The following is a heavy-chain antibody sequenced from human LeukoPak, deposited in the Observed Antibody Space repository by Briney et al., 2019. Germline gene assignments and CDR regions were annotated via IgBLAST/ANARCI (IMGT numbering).Heavy chain of an antibody. V-gene: IGHV3-48*01. Sequence: QPGGSLRLSCAASGFPFSDYSMNWVRQAPGKGLEWISYVVISGGNTKYADSVKGRFTISGDKAKNSLYLQMNSLRVEDTAVYYCARDTKYAFDNWGQGTLVTVSS. CDR2: VVISGGNT. D-gene: IGHD2-2*01. CDR1: GFPFSDYS. J-gene: IGHJ4*02. CDR3: ARDTKYAFDN.